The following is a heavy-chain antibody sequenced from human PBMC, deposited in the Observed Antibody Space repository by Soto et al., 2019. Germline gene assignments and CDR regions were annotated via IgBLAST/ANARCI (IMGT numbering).Heavy chain of an antibody. Sequence: SETLSLTCAVYGGSFSGYYWSWICQPPGKGLEWIGEINHSGSTNYNPSLKSQVIISVDTSKNQFSLKLSSVTAADTAVYYCARVQGSGSYYNGYGMDVWGQGTTVTVSS. CDR3: ARVQGSGSYYNGYGMDV. D-gene: IGHD3-10*01. V-gene: IGHV4-34*01. CDR2: INHSGST. J-gene: IGHJ6*02. CDR1: GGSFSGYY.